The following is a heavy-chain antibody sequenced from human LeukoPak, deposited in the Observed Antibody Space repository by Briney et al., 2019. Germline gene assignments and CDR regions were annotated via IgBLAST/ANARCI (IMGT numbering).Heavy chain of an antibody. CDR3: AREAPLTTL. Sequence: GASLKISCKSSGYSFTDYYMHWVQQAPGKGLEWMGRVDPEDGETIYAEPFQGKVTITADTSTDTAYMELSSLRSEDTAVYYCAREAPLTTLWGKGTTVTVSS. CDR2: VDPEDGET. V-gene: IGHV1-69-2*01. D-gene: IGHD1-1*01. CDR1: GYSFTDYY. J-gene: IGHJ6*04.